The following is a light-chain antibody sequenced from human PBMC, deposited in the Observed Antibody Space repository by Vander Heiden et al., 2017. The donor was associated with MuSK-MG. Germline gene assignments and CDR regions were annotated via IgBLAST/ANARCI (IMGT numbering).Light chain of an antibody. CDR2: GNS. CDR3: QSHDSSLSAPYV. CDR1: SSNTGAGHD. Sequence: QSVLTQPPSVSGAPGQRVTISCTGSSSNTGAGHDVHWYQQLPGTAPKLLIYGNSNRPSGVPDRFSGSKSGTSASLAIAGLQAEDEADYYCQSHDSSLSAPYVFGTGTKVTVL. V-gene: IGLV1-40*01. J-gene: IGLJ1*01.